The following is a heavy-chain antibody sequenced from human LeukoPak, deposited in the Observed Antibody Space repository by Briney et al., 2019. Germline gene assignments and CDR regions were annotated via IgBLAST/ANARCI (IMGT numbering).Heavy chain of an antibody. CDR3: ARPLSNGYFHDSGGYYPYAMDV. D-gene: IGHD3-22*01. CDR1: GFTFSTST. Sequence: PGRSLGLSCAASGFTFSTSTMHWVRQAPGKGLEWVAVISYDGSNKFYADSVKGRFAISRDNSKNTLYLQMNSLRGYDSAVYYCARPLSNGYFHDSGGYYPYAMDVWGQGTTVTVSS. V-gene: IGHV3-30*09. J-gene: IGHJ6*02. CDR2: ISYDGSNK.